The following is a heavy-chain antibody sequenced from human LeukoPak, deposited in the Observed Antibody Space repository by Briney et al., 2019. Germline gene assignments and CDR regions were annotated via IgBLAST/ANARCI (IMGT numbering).Heavy chain of an antibody. CDR3: AARPVSDLGPLDF. CDR1: GFTFTNNA. Sequence: GGSLRLSCAASGFTFTNNAMAWVRKAPGRGLEGVSIITGSGDNTYYADSVKGRFTISRDNSKNTLYLEMNRLRADDTALYYCAARPVSDLGPLDFWGQGTLVTVSS. D-gene: IGHD6-25*01. J-gene: IGHJ4*02. CDR2: ITGSGDNT. V-gene: IGHV3-23*01.